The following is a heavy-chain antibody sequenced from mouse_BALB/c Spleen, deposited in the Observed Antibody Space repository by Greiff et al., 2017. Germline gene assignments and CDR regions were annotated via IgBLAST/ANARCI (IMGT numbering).Heavy chain of an antibody. Sequence: QVTLKVSGPGILQPSQTLSLTCSFSGFSLSTSGMGVGWIRQPSGKGLEWLAHIWWADDKRYNPALKSRLTISKDTSSHQVFLKIASVAPADTATYYCARMRTTVVDWYFDVWGAGTTVTVSS. D-gene: IGHD1-1*01. J-gene: IGHJ1*01. V-gene: IGHV8-8*01. CDR3: ARMRTTVVDWYFDV. CDR1: GFSLSTSGMG. CDR2: IWWADDK.